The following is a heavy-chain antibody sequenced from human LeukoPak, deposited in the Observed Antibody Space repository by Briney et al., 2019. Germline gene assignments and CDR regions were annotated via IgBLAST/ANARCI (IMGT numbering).Heavy chain of an antibody. Sequence: SETLYLTCTVSGGSINSYYWSWIRQPPGKGLEWIGYIFYSGSTNYNPSLKSRVTISIDTSKNQFSLKLSSVAAADTAVYYCARNEYCSGGRCDIWFDPWGQGTLAAISS. CDR3: ARNEYCSGGRCDIWFDP. V-gene: IGHV4-59*01. D-gene: IGHD2-15*01. CDR2: IFYSGST. CDR1: GGSINSYY. J-gene: IGHJ5*02.